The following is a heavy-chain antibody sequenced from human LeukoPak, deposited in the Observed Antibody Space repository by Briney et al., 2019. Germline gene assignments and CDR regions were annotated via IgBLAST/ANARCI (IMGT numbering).Heavy chain of an antibody. CDR2: INHSGST. CDR3: ARITFGGVISI. J-gene: IGHJ3*02. CDR1: GGSFSGYY. D-gene: IGHD3-16*02. V-gene: IGHV4-34*01. Sequence: SETLSLTCAVYGGSFSGYYWSWIRQPPGKGLEWIGEINHSGSTNYNPSLKSRVTISVDTSKNQFSLKPSSVTAADTAVYYCARITFGGVISIWGQGTMVTVSS.